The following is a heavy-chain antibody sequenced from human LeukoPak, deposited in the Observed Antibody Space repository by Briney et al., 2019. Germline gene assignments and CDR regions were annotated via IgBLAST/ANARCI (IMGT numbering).Heavy chain of an antibody. CDR2: IIPIFGTA. CDR3: AREGYSSGWYNYFDY. Sequence: ASVKDSCKASGGTFSSYAISWVRQARGQGLEWMGGIIPIFGTANYAQKFQGRVTITADKSTSPAYMELSNLRSEDTAVYYCAREGYSSGWYNYFDYWGQGTLVTVSS. J-gene: IGHJ4*02. CDR1: GGTFSSYA. V-gene: IGHV1-69*06. D-gene: IGHD6-19*01.